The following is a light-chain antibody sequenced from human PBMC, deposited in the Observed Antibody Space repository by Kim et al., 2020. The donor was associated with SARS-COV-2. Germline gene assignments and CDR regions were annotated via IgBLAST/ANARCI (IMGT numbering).Light chain of an antibody. V-gene: IGKV3-20*01. J-gene: IGKJ1*01. Sequence: STGKRATLACRASQCGTRNFLAWEQQKTGEASRLLIYGASSMATGIPDRFSGSGSGTDFTLTISRLQPEDFAVYYCQQYGSSPRTFGQGTKVDIK. CDR3: QQYGSSPRT. CDR1: QCGTRNF. CDR2: GAS.